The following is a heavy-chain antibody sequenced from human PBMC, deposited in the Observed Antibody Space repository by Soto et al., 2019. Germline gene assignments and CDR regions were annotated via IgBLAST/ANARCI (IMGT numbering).Heavy chain of an antibody. CDR1: GFTFSSYA. J-gene: IGHJ4*02. Sequence: GGSLRLSCAASGFTFSSYAMSWVRQAPGKGLEWVSAISGSGGSTYYADSVKGRFTISRDNSKNTLYLQMNSLRAEDTAVYYCARNSYYDFWSGYGALDFDYWGQGTLVTVSS. CDR3: ARNSYYDFWSGYGALDFDY. CDR2: ISGSGGST. V-gene: IGHV3-23*01. D-gene: IGHD3-3*01.